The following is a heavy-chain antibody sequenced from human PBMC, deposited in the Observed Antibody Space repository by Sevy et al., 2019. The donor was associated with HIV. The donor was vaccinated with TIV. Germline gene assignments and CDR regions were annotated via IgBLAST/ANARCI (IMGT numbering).Heavy chain of an antibody. V-gene: IGHV3-30-3*01. Sequence: GGCLRLSCAASGFTFSSYAMHWVRQAPGKGLEWVAVISYDGSNKYYADSVKGRFTISRDNSENTLYLQMNSLRAEDTAVYYCARDPAYCGGDCSYLFQHWGQGTLVTVSS. CDR1: GFTFSSYA. D-gene: IGHD2-21*02. CDR3: ARDPAYCGGDCSYLFQH. J-gene: IGHJ1*01. CDR2: ISYDGSNK.